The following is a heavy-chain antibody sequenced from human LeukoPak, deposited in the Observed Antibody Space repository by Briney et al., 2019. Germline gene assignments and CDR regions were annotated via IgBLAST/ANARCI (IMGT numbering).Heavy chain of an antibody. CDR1: GFAFNKYW. CDR3: ATGNYYDSRGYYTFGH. V-gene: IGHV3-74*01. D-gene: IGHD3-22*01. Sequence: GGSLRLSCAASGFAFNKYWMHWVRQAPGKGLVWVSRINGDGSTTSYADSVKVGFTISRDNAKNTLYLQMSSLRAEDKAVYYCATGNYYDSRGYYTFGHWGQGTLVNVSS. J-gene: IGHJ4*02. CDR2: INGDGSTT.